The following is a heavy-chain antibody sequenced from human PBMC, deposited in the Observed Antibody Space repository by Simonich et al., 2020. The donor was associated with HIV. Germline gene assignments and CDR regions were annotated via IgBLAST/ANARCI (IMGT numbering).Heavy chain of an antibody. Sequence: QVQLQQWGAGLLKPSETLSLNCAVYGGSFSGYYWSWIRQPPGKGLEWLGEMNHSGRTNYNPSPKGRVTISIDPSKNRFSLKVTSGAAADTALHYCARGKRISMGRGVIHPLFDYWGQGTLVTVSS. CDR3: ARGKRISMGRGVIHPLFDY. D-gene: IGHD3-10*01. V-gene: IGHV4-34*01. J-gene: IGHJ4*02. CDR2: MNHSGRT. CDR1: GGSFSGYY.